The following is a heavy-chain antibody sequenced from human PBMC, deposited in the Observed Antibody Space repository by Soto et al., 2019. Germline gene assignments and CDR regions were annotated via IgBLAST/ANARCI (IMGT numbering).Heavy chain of an antibody. CDR3: ARPAQTNLDAFDI. V-gene: IGHV4-31*03. Sequence: QVQLQESGPGLVKPSPTLSLTCTVSGGSITNDGYYWTWIRQHPGKGLEWIGYIYFNGVTYYNPSLTSRVTISVDRSKNQFYVNLTSVTAADTAVYYCARPAQTNLDAFDIWGQGTMVTVSS. D-gene: IGHD1-7*01. J-gene: IGHJ3*02. CDR1: GGSITNDGYY. CDR2: IYFNGVT.